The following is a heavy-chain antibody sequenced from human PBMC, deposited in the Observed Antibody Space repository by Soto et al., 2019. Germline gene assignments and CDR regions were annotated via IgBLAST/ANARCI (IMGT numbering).Heavy chain of an antibody. CDR1: GGSISSGGYY. Sequence: SETLSLTCAVYGGSISSGGYYWSWIRQHPGKGLEWIGYIYYSGSTYYNPSLKSRVTISVDTSKNQFSLKLSSVTAADTAVYYCARAVRDPGVITFGGVIVIPVPFDYWGQGTLVTVSS. D-gene: IGHD3-16*02. J-gene: IGHJ4*02. CDR2: IYYSGST. V-gene: IGHV4-31*11. CDR3: ARAVRDPGVITFGGVIVIPVPFDY.